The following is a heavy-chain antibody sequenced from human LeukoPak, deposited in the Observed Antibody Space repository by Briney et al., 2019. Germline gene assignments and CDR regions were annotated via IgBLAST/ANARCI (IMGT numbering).Heavy chain of an antibody. J-gene: IGHJ4*02. CDR3: AKGHDSSGYPIPLN. V-gene: IGHV3-23*01. CDR1: GFTFRSYD. CDR2: ITGSGGST. Sequence: GGSLRLSCAASGFTFRSYDMSWIRQTRGKGLEWVSAITGSGGSTYYADSVKGRFTISRDNSKNTLYLQMNSLRAEDTAVYYCAKGHDSSGYPIPLNWGQGTLVTVST. D-gene: IGHD3-22*01.